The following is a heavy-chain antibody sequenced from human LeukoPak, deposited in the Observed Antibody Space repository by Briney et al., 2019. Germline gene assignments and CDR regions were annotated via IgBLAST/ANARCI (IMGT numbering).Heavy chain of an antibody. CDR2: ISSSGSTI. V-gene: IGHV3-48*03. J-gene: IGHJ4*02. D-gene: IGHD3-10*01. CDR1: GFTFSSYE. Sequence: GGSLRLSCAASGFTFSSYEMNWVRQAPGKGLEWVSYISSSGSTIYYADSVKGRFTISRDNAKNSLYLQMNSLRAEDTAVYYCARDNPYYGSGAGLGDYWGQGTLVTVSS. CDR3: ARDNPYYGSGAGLGDY.